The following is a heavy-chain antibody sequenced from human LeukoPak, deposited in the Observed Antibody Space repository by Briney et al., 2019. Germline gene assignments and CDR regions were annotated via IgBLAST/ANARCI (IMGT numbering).Heavy chain of an antibody. V-gene: IGHV1-69*01. D-gene: IGHD5-12*01. CDR3: ARAYSGYDFYDY. CDR2: A. J-gene: IGHJ4*02. Sequence: ASYAQKFQGRVTITADESTSTAYMEVSSLGSEDTAVYYCARAYSGYDFYDYWGQGILVTVSS.